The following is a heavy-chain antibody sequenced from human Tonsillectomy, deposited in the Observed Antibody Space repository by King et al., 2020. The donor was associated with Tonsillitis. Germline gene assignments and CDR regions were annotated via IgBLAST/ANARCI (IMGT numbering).Heavy chain of an antibody. CDR3: AKDYKSEYINF. J-gene: IGHJ4*02. Sequence: QLVQSGGGVVQPGRSLRLSCAASGFTFSSYAMHWVRQAPGKGLEWVAVISDGGSNKHHADSVKGRFTISRDNSKNALDLQMNSLRAEDTAVYFCAKDYKSEYINFWGQGTLVTVSS. CDR2: ISDGGSNK. V-gene: IGHV3-30-3*02. CDR1: GFTFSSYA. D-gene: IGHD3-10*01.